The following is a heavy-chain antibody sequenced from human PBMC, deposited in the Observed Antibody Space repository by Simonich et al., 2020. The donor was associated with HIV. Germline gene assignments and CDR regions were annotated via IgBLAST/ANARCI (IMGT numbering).Heavy chain of an antibody. V-gene: IGHV4-59*01. CDR2: IFDNGHT. Sequence: QLQLQESGPGLVKPSETLSLTCTVSGGSISRYYWSWIRQPPGKGLEWIGYIFDNGHTNYNPSLKSRVTISVDTSKTQFSRKLNSVTSVDTAVYYCARAPDYGANVYFDYWGQGTLVTVSS. CDR3: ARAPDYGANVYFDY. CDR1: GGSISRYY. D-gene: IGHD4-17*01. J-gene: IGHJ4*02.